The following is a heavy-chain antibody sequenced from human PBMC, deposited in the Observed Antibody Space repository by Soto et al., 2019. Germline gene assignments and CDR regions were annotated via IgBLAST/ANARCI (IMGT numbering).Heavy chain of an antibody. J-gene: IGHJ4*02. CDR1: GYPFASYA. V-gene: IGHV1-18*01. Sequence: ASVKVSCKASGYPFASYAISWMRQAPGQGLEWMGWISAYNGNTNYAQKLQGRVTMTTDTSTSTAYMELRSLRSDDTAVYYCARDPPPPDYWGQGTLVTVSS. CDR3: ARDPPPPDY. CDR2: ISAYNGNT.